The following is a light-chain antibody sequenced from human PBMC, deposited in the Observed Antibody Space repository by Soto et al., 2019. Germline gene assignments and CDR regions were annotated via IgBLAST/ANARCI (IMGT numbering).Light chain of an antibody. CDR2: EVT. CDR3: ASYTSADTRV. J-gene: IGLJ3*02. Sequence: QSALTQPASVSGSPGQSITISCTGTSSDIGGHDYVFWYQQYPGKAPKLLISEVTNRPSGVSRRFSGSRSGATASLTITGLLAEDEADYYCASYTSADTRVFGGGTKLTVL. CDR1: SSDIGGHDY. V-gene: IGLV2-14*01.